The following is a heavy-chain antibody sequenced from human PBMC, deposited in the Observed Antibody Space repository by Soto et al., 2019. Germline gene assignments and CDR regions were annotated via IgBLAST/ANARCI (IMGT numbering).Heavy chain of an antibody. V-gene: IGHV1-69*01. J-gene: IGHJ4*02. CDR2: IIPIFGTA. CDR3: ARRKNRRESSGYYNLDY. Sequence: QVQLVQSGAEVKKPGSSVKVSCKASGGTFSSYAISWVRQAPGQGLEWMGGIIPIFGTANYAQKFQGRVTITADESTSTAYMELSSLRSEDTAVYYCARRKNRRESSGYYNLDYWGQGTLVTVSS. D-gene: IGHD3-22*01. CDR1: GGTFSSYA.